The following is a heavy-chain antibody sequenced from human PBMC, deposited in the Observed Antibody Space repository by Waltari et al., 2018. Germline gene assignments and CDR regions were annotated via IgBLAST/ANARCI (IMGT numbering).Heavy chain of an antibody. Sequence: QVQLVESGGGVAQPGGSLRLSCAASGFSFYSYGRNWVRQAPGKGLEWVAFIQYNGTHQYDTDSVKGRFTISRDNSKDTVYLQMNRLRPEDTAVYYCAKVGMKCELLSVGYYMDVWGKGTTVTISS. V-gene: IGHV3-30*02. CDR2: IQYNGTHQ. CDR1: GFSFYSYG. D-gene: IGHD1-26*01. J-gene: IGHJ6*03. CDR3: AKVGMKCELLSVGYYMDV.